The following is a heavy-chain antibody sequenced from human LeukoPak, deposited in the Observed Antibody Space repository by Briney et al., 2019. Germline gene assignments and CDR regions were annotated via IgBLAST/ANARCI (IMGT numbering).Heavy chain of an antibody. CDR3: ARDPLGGWFDP. CDR1: GGSISSYY. J-gene: IGHJ5*02. Sequence: SETLSLTCTVSGGSISSYYWSWIRQPPGKGLEWIGYIYYSGSTNYNPSPKSRVTISVDTSKNQFSLKLSPVTAADTAVYYCARDPLGGWFDPWGQGTLVTVSS. CDR2: IYYSGST. D-gene: IGHD2-15*01. V-gene: IGHV4-59*01.